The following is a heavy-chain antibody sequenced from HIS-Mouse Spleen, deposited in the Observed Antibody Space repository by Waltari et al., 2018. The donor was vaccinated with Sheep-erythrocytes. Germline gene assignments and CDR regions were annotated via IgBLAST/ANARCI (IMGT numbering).Heavy chain of an antibody. Sequence: QVQLQQWGAGLLKPPETLSLTCAVHGGSFSGYYWSWIRQPPGKGLEWIGESNHSGSTNYNPSLKSRVTISVDTSKNQFSLKLSSVTAADTAVYYCALSVDLAGAFDIWGQGTMVTVSS. V-gene: IGHV4-34*01. D-gene: IGHD6-19*01. CDR3: ALSVDLAGAFDI. CDR1: GGSFSGYY. CDR2: SNHSGST. J-gene: IGHJ3*02.